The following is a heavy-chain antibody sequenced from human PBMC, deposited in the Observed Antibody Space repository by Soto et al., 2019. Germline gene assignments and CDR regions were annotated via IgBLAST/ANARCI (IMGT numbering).Heavy chain of an antibody. CDR2: ISSNGGST. Sequence: GGSLRLSCSASGFTFSSYAMHWVRQAPGKGLEYVSAISSNGGSTYYANSVKGRFTISRDNSKNTLYLQMSSLRAEDTAVYYCVTTKAAAGYYFDYWGQGTLVTVSS. CDR1: GFTFSSYA. J-gene: IGHJ4*02. CDR3: VTTKAAAGYYFDY. D-gene: IGHD6-13*01. V-gene: IGHV3-64D*08.